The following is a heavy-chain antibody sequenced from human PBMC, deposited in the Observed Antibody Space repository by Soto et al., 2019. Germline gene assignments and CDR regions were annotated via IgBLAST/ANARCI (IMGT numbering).Heavy chain of an antibody. CDR2: ISSSSSSI. Sequence: EVQLVESGGGLVQPGGSLRLSCAASGFTFSSYSMNWVRQAPGKGLEWVSHISSSSSSIYYADSVRGRFTISRDNAKNSLYLQMNSLRDEDTAVYSCAREYDILTGYYNVGWFDPWGQGTLVTVSS. CDR1: GFTFSSYS. D-gene: IGHD3-9*01. J-gene: IGHJ5*02. CDR3: AREYDILTGYYNVGWFDP. V-gene: IGHV3-48*02.